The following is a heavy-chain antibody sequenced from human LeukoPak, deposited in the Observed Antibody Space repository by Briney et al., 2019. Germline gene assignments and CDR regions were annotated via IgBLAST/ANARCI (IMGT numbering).Heavy chain of an antibody. J-gene: IGHJ4*02. V-gene: IGHV3-48*01. CDR3: ARGRYSGSYLLDY. D-gene: IGHD1-26*01. CDR1: GFAFSSHT. CDR2: ISSGSTII. Sequence: GGSLRLSCAASGFAFSSHTINWVRQAPGKGLEWVSSISSGSTIIYYADSVKGRFTISRDNAKNPLYLQMNSLRAEDTALYYCARGRYSGSYLLDYWGQGTLVTVSS.